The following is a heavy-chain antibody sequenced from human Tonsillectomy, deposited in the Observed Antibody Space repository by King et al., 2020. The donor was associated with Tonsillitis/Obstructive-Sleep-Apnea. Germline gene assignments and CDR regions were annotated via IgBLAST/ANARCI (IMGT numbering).Heavy chain of an antibody. V-gene: IGHV1-24*01. CDR2: FDPEDGET. J-gene: IGHJ4*02. CDR1: GYTLTELS. CDR3: ATDKSIFGVVIRTFDY. D-gene: IGHD3-3*01. Sequence: QLVQSGAEVKKPGASVKVSCKGSGYTLTELSMHWVRQAPGKGLEWMGGFDPEDGETIYAQKFQGRVTMTEDTSTDTAYLELSSLRSEDTAVYYCATDKSIFGVVIRTFDYWGQGTLVTVSS.